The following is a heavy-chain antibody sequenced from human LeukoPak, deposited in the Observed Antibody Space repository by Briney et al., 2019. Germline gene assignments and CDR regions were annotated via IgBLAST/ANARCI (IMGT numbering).Heavy chain of an antibody. Sequence: ASVKVSCKASGYTFTGYDVNWVRQATGQGLEWMGWVNPNSGHTGYAQKFQGRVTMTTNTSISTAYMELSSLRSEDTAVYYCARGAPGSYCSGGSCPYFDYWGQGTLVSVSS. J-gene: IGHJ4*02. CDR1: GYTFTGYD. CDR3: ARGAPGSYCSGGSCPYFDY. CDR2: VNPNSGHT. V-gene: IGHV1-8*01. D-gene: IGHD2-15*01.